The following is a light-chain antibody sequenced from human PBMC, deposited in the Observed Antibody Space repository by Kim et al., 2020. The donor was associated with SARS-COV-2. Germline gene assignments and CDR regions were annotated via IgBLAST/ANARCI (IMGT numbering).Light chain of an antibody. J-gene: IGLJ1*01. Sequence: QSALTQPASVSGSPGQSITISCTGTSSDVGGYDYVSWYQQHPGKAPNLMIYEVSDRPPGASNRFSGSKSGSTASLTISGLQAEDEADYYCSSYTSTSTLVFGTGTKVTVL. CDR1: SSDVGGYDY. V-gene: IGLV2-14*01. CDR2: EVS. CDR3: SSYTSTSTLV.